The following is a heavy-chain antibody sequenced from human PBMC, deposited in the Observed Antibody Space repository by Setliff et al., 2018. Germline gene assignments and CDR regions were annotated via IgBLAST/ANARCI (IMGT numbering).Heavy chain of an antibody. Sequence: SGPTLANPTQTLTLTCTFSGFSLSTSGVGVSWIRQPPGKALEWLARIDLDDDKYYSTSLKTRLTISKDTSKNQVVLTMTNMDPVDTATYYCARYISSSSNYGMDVWGQGTTVTVSS. CDR3: ARYISSSSNYGMDV. CDR2: IDLDDDK. V-gene: IGHV2-70*11. J-gene: IGHJ6*02. CDR1: GFSLSTSGVG. D-gene: IGHD6-6*01.